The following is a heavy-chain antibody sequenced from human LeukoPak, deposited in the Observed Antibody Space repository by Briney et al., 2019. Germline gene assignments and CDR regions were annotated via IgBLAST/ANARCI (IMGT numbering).Heavy chain of an antibody. CDR1: GFTFSSYA. J-gene: IGHJ4*02. CDR2: ISYDGSNK. V-gene: IGHV3-30*04. CDR3: ARDLTMVRTMLGY. Sequence: PGGSLRLSCAASGFTFSSYAMHWVRQAPGKGLEWVAVISYDGSNKYYADSVKGRFTISRDNSKNTLYLQMNSLRAEDTAVYYCARDLTMVRTMLGYWGQGTLVTVSS. D-gene: IGHD3-10*01.